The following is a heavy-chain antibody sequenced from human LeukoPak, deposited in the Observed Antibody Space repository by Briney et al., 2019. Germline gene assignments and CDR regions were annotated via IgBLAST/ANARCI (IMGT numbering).Heavy chain of an antibody. D-gene: IGHD2/OR15-2a*01. J-gene: IGHJ4*02. CDR3: ARDTFNRVDY. Sequence: SEALSLTCTVSGGSISSGDYYWSWIRQPPGKGLEWIGYIYYSGSTYYNPSLKSRVTISVDTSKNQFSLKLSSVTAADTAVYYCARDTFNRVDYWGQGTLVTVSS. CDR1: GGSISSGDYY. CDR2: IYYSGST. V-gene: IGHV4-30-4*01.